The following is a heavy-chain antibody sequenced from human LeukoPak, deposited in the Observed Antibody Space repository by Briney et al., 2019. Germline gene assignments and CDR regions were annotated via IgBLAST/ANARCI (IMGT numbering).Heavy chain of an antibody. CDR1: GYTFTGYY. D-gene: IGHD4-17*01. CDR3: ARARVGEVFDY. CDR2: INLNSGGT. J-gene: IGHJ4*02. V-gene: IGHV1-2*02. Sequence: GASVKVSCKASGYTFTGYYMHWVRQAPGQGLEWMGWINLNSGGTNYAQKFQGRVTMTRDTSISTAYMELSRLKSDDTAVYYCARARVGEVFDYWGQGTLVTVSS.